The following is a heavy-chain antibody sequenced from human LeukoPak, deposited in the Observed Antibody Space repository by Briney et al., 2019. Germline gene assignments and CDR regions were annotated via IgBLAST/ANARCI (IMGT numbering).Heavy chain of an antibody. D-gene: IGHD6-13*01. Sequence: HPGGSLRLSCAASGFSFSTYIMHWVRQAPGKGLEWVAVISYDGNNKYYADSVKGRFTISRDNSKNTLDLQMNSLGDEDTAVYYCARVLKADSNWYAFDIWGQGTMVTVSS. CDR2: ISYDGNNK. CDR1: GFSFSTYI. CDR3: ARVLKADSNWYAFDI. J-gene: IGHJ3*02. V-gene: IGHV3-30-3*01.